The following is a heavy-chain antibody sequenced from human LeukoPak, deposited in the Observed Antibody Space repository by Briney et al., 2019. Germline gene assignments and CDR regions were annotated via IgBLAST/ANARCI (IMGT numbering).Heavy chain of an antibody. CDR2: IYYSGST. CDR1: GGSISSSSYY. V-gene: IGHV4-39*07. J-gene: IGHJ4*02. CDR3: ARGLIWTVRHPFDY. Sequence: PSETLSLTCTVSGGSISSSSYYWGWIRQPPGKGLEWIGSIYYSGSTYYNPSLKSRVTISVDTSKNQYSLKLSSVTAADTAAYYCARGLIWTVRHPFDYWGQGTLVTVSS. D-gene: IGHD4-11*01.